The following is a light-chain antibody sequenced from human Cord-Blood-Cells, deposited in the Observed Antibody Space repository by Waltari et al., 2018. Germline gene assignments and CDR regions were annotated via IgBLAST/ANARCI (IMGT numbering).Light chain of an antibody. CDR2: AAS. V-gene: IGKV1-8*01. CDR1: QGISSY. J-gene: IGKJ4*01. CDR3: QQYYSYPLT. Sequence: AIRMTQSPSSFSASTVDRVTITCRASQGISSYLAWYQQKPGKAPKLLIYAASTLQSGVPARFSGSGSGTDFTLTISCLQSEDFATYYCQQYYSYPLTFGGGTKVEIK.